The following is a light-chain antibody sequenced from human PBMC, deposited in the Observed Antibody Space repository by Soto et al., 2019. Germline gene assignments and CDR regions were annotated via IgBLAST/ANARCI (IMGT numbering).Light chain of an antibody. CDR1: QSISSC. V-gene: IGKV1-39*01. Sequence: DIQMTQSPSSLSASVGDRVTITCRASQSISSCLNWFQQKPGKAPKLLIYAASTLQSGVPSRFSGSGSGTDFTLTISSLQPEDFVTYYCQQSYSTPYIFGQGTKLEIE. J-gene: IGKJ2*01. CDR3: QQSYSTPYI. CDR2: AAS.